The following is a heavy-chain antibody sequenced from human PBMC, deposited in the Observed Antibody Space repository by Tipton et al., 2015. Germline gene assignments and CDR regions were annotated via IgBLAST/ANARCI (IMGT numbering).Heavy chain of an antibody. CDR3: ACQDYDSLTRDYQTVDY. CDR2: IYHSGRT. V-gene: IGHV4-39*07. D-gene: IGHD3-9*01. CDR1: GGSISSSSYY. J-gene: IGHJ4*02. Sequence: TLSLTCTVSGGSISSSSYYWGWIRQPPGKGLEWIASIYHSGRTHYNPSLKSRVTISVDTSKNEVSLMLNSVTAADTAVYYCACQDYDSLTRDYQTVDYWGQGTLVTVSS.